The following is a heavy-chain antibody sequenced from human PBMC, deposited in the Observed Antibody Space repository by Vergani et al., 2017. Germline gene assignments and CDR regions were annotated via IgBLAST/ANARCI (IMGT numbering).Heavy chain of an antibody. CDR3: AKQNFVPGNYLFDY. V-gene: IGHV3-23*01. J-gene: IGHJ4*02. CDR2: ISGSGVSA. D-gene: IGHD1-7*01. CDR1: GFTFSNYA. Sequence: EVQLLQSGGGVIQPGGSVRLSCAASGFTFSNYAMNWVRQAPGKGLEWVSGISGSGVSAYYTDSVKGRFTISRDNSKNMLFLQMNNLRTEDTAIYYCAKQNFVPGNYLFDYWGQGTLVTVSS.